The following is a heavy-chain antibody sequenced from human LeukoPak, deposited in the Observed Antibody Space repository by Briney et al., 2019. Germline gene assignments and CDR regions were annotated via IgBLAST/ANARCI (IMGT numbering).Heavy chain of an antibody. CDR2: ISWNSGSI. Sequence: GGSLRLSCAASGFTFDDYAMHWVRQAPGKGLEWVSGISWNSGSIGYADSVKGRFTISRDNAKNSLYLQMNSLRAEGTALYYCAKEAEPDYDILTGYQRLLYFDYWGQGTLVTVSS. V-gene: IGHV3-9*01. CDR3: AKEAEPDYDILTGYQRLLYFDY. CDR1: GFTFDDYA. J-gene: IGHJ4*02. D-gene: IGHD3-9*01.